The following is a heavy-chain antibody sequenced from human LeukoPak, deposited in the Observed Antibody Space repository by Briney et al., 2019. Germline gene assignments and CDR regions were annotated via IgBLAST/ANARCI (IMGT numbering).Heavy chain of an antibody. D-gene: IGHD1-1*01. CDR3: ARNLQLEPNHSYYYYGMDV. J-gene: IGHJ6*02. CDR2: ISGSGGST. V-gene: IGHV3-23*01. Sequence: GGSLRLSCAASGFTFSSYAMSWVRQAPGKGLEWVSAISGSGGSTYYADSVKGRFTISRHHSQNTLSLQMNSLRAQHTAVYYCARNLQLEPNHSYYYYGMDVWGQGTTVTVSS. CDR1: GFTFSSYA.